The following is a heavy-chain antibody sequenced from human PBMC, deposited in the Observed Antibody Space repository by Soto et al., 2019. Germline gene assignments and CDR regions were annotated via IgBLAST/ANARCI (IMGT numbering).Heavy chain of an antibody. CDR2: IKQDGSEK. D-gene: IGHD3-22*01. CDR1: GFTFSSYW. V-gene: IGHV3-7*01. Sequence: GGSLRLSCAASGFTFSSYWMSWVRQAPGKGLEWVANIKQDGSEKYYVDSVKGRFTISRDNAKNSLYLQMNSLRAEDTAVYYCARAHLHYYDSSGYRYWGQGTLVTVSS. J-gene: IGHJ4*02. CDR3: ARAHLHYYDSSGYRY.